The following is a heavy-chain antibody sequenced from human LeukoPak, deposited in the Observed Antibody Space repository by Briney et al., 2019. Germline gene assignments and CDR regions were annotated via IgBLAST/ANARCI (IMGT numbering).Heavy chain of an antibody. V-gene: IGHV3-23*01. D-gene: IGHD1-14*01. Sequence: GGSLRLSCAASGFTFSSYGMSWVRQAPGKGLEWVSAISGSGTNTYYADSVKGRFTISRDNSKNMLYLQMNSLRAEDTAVYYCAKPARTDYADYWGQGTLVTVSS. CDR2: ISGSGTNT. CDR3: AKPARTDYADY. CDR1: GFTFSSYG. J-gene: IGHJ4*02.